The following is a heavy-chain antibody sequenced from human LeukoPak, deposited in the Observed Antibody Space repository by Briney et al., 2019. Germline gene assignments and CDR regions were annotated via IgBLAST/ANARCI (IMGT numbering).Heavy chain of an antibody. CDR1: GFTFSSYS. CDR2: ISSSSSYI. J-gene: IGHJ3*02. V-gene: IGHV3-21*01. CDR3: ARDQGTDAFDI. Sequence: GGSLRLSCAASGFTFSSYSMNWVRQAPGKGLEWVSSISSSSSYIYYADSVKGRFTISRDNSKNTLYLQMNSLRAEDTAVYYCARDQGTDAFDIWGQGTMVTVSS.